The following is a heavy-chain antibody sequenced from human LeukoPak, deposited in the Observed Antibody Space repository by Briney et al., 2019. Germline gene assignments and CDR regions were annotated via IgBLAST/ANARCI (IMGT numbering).Heavy chain of an antibody. CDR1: GFIFGDYA. J-gene: IGHJ4*02. Sequence: GGSLRLSCTASGFIFGDYAMSWFRQAPGNGLEWVAFIRSKPYGGTTEYAASVNGRFTISRDDSKSIAYLQMNSLKTEDTAMYYCTRGWDPFHYWGQGTLVTVSS. CDR2: IRSKPYGGTT. D-gene: IGHD1-26*01. CDR3: TRGWDPFHY. V-gene: IGHV3-49*03.